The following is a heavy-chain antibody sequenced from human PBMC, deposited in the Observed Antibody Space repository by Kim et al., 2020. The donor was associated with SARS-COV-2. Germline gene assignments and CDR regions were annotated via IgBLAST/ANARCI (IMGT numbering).Heavy chain of an antibody. CDR3: AKDTRSVLVVYAMGAFD. J-gene: IGHJ3*02. CDR1: GFTFDDYA. CDR2: ISWNSGSI. V-gene: IGHV3-9*01. Sequence: GGSLRLSCAASGFTFDDYAMHWVRQAPGKGLEWVSGISWNSGSIGYADSVKGRFTISRDNAKNSLYLQMNSLRAEDTALYYCAKDTRSVLVVYAMGAFD. D-gene: IGHD2-8*02.